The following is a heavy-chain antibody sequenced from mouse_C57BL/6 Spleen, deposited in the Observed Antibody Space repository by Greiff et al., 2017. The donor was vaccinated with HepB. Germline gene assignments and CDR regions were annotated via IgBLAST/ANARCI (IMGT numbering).Heavy chain of an antibody. V-gene: IGHV1-54*01. CDR3: ARTPQLRLRAMDD. J-gene: IGHJ4*01. D-gene: IGHD3-2*02. Sequence: VQLQQSGAELVRPGTSVKVSCKASGYAFTNYLIEWVKQRPGQGLEWIGVINPGSGGTNYNEKFKGKATLTADKSSSTAYMQLSSLTSEDSAVYCCARTPQLRLRAMDDWGQGTSVTVSS. CDR1: GYAFTNYL. CDR2: INPGSGGT.